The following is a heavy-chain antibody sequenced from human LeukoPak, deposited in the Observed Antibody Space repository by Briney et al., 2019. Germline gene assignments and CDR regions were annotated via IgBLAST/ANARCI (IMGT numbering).Heavy chain of an antibody. Sequence: GGSLRLSCAASGFTFNKYWMSWVRRAPGKGLEWVANIKQDGSEKYYVDSVKGRFTISRDNVKNSLYLQMNSLRAEDTAVYYCARSWGGREYDILTGYWYFDSWGQGTLVTVSS. J-gene: IGHJ4*02. CDR3: ARSWGGREYDILTGYWYFDS. CDR2: IKQDGSEK. CDR1: GFTFNKYW. D-gene: IGHD3-9*01. V-gene: IGHV3-7*01.